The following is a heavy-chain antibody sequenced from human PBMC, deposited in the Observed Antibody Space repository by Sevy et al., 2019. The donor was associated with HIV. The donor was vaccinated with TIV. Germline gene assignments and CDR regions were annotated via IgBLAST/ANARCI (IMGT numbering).Heavy chain of an antibody. CDR1: GGSISSGGYY. CDR2: IYYSGST. Sequence: SETLSLTCTVSGGSISSGGYYWSWIRQHPGKGLEWIGYIYYSGSTYYNPSLKSRVTISVDTSKNQFSLKLSSMTAADTAVYYCARGQSMVRGVTFDYWGQGTLVTVSS. CDR3: ARGQSMVRGVTFDY. J-gene: IGHJ4*02. D-gene: IGHD3-10*01. V-gene: IGHV4-31*03.